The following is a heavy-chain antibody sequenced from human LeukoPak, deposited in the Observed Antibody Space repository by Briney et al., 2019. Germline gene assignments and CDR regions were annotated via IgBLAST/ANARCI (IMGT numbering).Heavy chain of an antibody. J-gene: IGHJ4*02. CDR1: GGSISSDEYY. V-gene: IGHV4-30-4*01. Sequence: PSETLSLTCSVSGGSISSDEYYWSWIRQPPGKGLEWIGYINYRANTFYNPSLRSRLDMSIDTSRSQFSLKLKSVTAADTAVYFCASARFYYYDSSGYPYYFDNWGQGVLVPVSS. D-gene: IGHD3-22*01. CDR3: ASARFYYYDSSGYPYYFDN. CDR2: INYRANT.